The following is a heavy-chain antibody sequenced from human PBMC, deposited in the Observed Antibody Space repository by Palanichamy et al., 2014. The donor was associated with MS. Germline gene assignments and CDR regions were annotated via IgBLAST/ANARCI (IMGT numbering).Heavy chain of an antibody. J-gene: IGHJ6*02. CDR1: GGSFSSYV. V-gene: IGHV1-69*06. CDR3: ASESDTATDYPNYGMDV. Sequence: QVRLVQSGAEVRKPGSSVKVSCKVSGGSFSSYVINWVRQAPGQGLEWMGAIIPMFDTTKYAQNFQGRVSITADKSARTAYMEMSGLRPEDTATFYCASESDTATDYPNYGMDVWGQGTTVIVS. D-gene: IGHD4-11*01. CDR2: IIPMFDTT.